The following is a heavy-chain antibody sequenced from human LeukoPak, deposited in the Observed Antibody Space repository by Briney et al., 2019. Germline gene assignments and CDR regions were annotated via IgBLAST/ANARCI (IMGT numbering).Heavy chain of an antibody. CDR1: GFTFSSYS. V-gene: IGHV3-23*01. D-gene: IGHD1-1*01. CDR3: AKKAQLTSPGNYFDY. J-gene: IGHJ4*02. Sequence: GGSLRLSCAASGFTFSSYSMNWVRQAPGKGLEWVSAIDNSDGNTYYADSVQGRFTISRDNSKNTLYLQMHSLRAEDTAIYFCAKKAQLTSPGNYFDYWGQGTLVTVSA. CDR2: IDNSDGNT.